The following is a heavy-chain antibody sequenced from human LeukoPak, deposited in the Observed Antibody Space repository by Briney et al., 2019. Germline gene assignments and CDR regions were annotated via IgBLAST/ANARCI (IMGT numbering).Heavy chain of an antibody. J-gene: IGHJ4*02. CDR3: ARRCSSTSCYYGFDY. V-gene: IGHV4-39*01. CDR2: IYYSGST. Sequence: SETLSLTCTVSGGSISSSSYYWGWIRQPPGKGLEWIGSIYYSGSTYYNPSLKRRVTISVDTSKNQFSLKLSSVTAADTAVFYCARRCSSTSCYYGFDYWGEGTLVTVSS. D-gene: IGHD2-2*01. CDR1: GGSISSSSYY.